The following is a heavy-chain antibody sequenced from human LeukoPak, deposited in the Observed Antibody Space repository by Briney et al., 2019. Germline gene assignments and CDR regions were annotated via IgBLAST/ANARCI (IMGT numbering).Heavy chain of an antibody. Sequence: PGGSLTLSCAASGLTFTNYWMTWVRQAPGKGLERVANINQDGSEQYYVDSVKGRFTISRDNAKTSLYLQMNSLRAEDTAVYYCAGGTGWIFDKWGQGTLVTVSS. CDR1: GLTFTNYW. CDR3: AGGTGWIFDK. D-gene: IGHD3/OR15-3a*01. J-gene: IGHJ4*02. V-gene: IGHV3-7*01. CDR2: INQDGSEQ.